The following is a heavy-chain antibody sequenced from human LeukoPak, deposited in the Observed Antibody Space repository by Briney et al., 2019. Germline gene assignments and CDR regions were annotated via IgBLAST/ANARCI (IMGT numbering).Heavy chain of an antibody. J-gene: IGHJ4*02. CDR3: ARGTSITMVRGPVGY. D-gene: IGHD3-10*01. V-gene: IGHV3-30*05. CDR1: GFTFSSYS. CDR2: ISYDGSNK. Sequence: SGGSLRLSCAASGFTFSSYSMNWVRQAPGKGLEWVAVISYDGSNKYYADSVKGRFTISRDNSKNTLYLQMNSLRAEDTAVYYCARGTSITMVRGPVGYWGQGTLVTVSS.